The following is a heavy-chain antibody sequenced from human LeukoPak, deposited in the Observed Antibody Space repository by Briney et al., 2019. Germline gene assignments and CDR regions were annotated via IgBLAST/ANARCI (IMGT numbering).Heavy chain of an antibody. D-gene: IGHD6-19*01. V-gene: IGHV3-53*01. Sequence: GGSLRLSCAASGFTVSSNFMSWFRQAPGKGLEWVSVLYTGGSTHYADSVKGRFTISRDISKNTVYLQMNSLRAEDTAVYYCTTEGIAVAGTVDYWGQGTLVTVSS. CDR3: TTEGIAVAGTVDY. CDR1: GFTVSSNF. J-gene: IGHJ4*02. CDR2: LYTGGST.